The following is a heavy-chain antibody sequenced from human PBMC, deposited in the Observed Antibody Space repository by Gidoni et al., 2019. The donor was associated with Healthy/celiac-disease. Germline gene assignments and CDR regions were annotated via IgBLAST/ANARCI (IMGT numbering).Heavy chain of an antibody. Sequence: QVQLQESGPGLVKPSQTLSLTCTVSGGSISSGGYYWRWIRQHPGKGLEWIGYIYYSGSTYYNPSLKSLVTISVDTSKNQFSLKLSSVTAADTAVYYCARVLHDFWSGFAFDIWGQGTMVTVSS. CDR3: ARVLHDFWSGFAFDI. CDR1: GGSISSGGYY. CDR2: IYYSGST. D-gene: IGHD3-3*01. V-gene: IGHV4-31*01. J-gene: IGHJ3*02.